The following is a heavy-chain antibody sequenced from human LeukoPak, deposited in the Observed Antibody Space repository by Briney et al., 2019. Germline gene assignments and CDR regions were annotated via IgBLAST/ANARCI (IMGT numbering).Heavy chain of an antibody. CDR3: ARGRDSFCSGGSCSGPLFDY. J-gene: IGHJ4*02. Sequence: PSETLSLTCAVYGGSFSGYYWSWIRQPPGKGLEWIGEINHSGSTNYNPSLESRVTISVDTSKNQFSLKLSSVTAADTAVYYCARGRDSFCSGGSCSGPLFDYWGQGNLVTVSS. V-gene: IGHV4-34*01. CDR2: INHSGST. CDR1: GGSFSGYY. D-gene: IGHD2-15*01.